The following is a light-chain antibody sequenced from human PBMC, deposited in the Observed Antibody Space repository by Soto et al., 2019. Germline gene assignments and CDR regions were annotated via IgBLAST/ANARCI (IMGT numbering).Light chain of an antibody. Sequence: QSVLTQPPSASGTPGQRVTISCSGSSSNIGSNTVNWYQQLPGTAPKRLIYSNNQRPSGVPDRFSGSKFGTSASLDISGLLSEDEDDYYCAAWDDSLNAWVFGEGTKLTVL. V-gene: IGLV1-44*01. CDR2: SNN. J-gene: IGLJ3*02. CDR3: AAWDDSLNAWV. CDR1: SSNIGSNT.